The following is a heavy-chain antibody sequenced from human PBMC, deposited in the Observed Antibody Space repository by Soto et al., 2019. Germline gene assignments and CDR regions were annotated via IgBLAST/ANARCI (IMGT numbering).Heavy chain of an antibody. CDR1: GFTFSGHT. CDR3: ARCMGFDGSGYAFFDS. CDR2: VSSSSSYI. Sequence: EVQLVESGGGLVKPGGSLRLSCAASGFTFSGHTINWVRQAPGKGLEWVSSVSSSSSYIYYAYSVKGRFTVSRDNAEKSLYLQMNSLRAEDTAMYYCARCMGFDGSGYAFFDSWGQGTRVTVSS. J-gene: IGHJ4*02. D-gene: IGHD3-10*01. V-gene: IGHV3-21*01.